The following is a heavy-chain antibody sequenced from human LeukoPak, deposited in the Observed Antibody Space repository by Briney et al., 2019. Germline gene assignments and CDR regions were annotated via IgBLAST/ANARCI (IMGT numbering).Heavy chain of an antibody. CDR1: GFSLSTSGVG. J-gene: IGHJ1*01. Sequence: ESGPTLVNPTQTLTLTCTFSGFSLSTSGVGVGWIRQPPGKALEWLALIYWDDDKRYSPSLKSRPTITKDTSKNQVVLTMTNMDSVDTATYYCAHRDYGDYFLHWGQGTLVTVSS. CDR2: IYWDDDK. V-gene: IGHV2-5*02. CDR3: AHRDYGDYFLH. D-gene: IGHD4-17*01.